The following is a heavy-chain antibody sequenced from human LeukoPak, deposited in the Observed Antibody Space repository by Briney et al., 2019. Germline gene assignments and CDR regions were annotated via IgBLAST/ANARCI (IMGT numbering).Heavy chain of an antibody. D-gene: IGHD4-23*01. Sequence: SETLSLTCTVSGGSISSHYWSWIRQPPGKGLEWIGYIYYSGSTNYNPSLKSRVTISVDTSKNQFSLKLSSVTAADTAVYYCARGSTVVRSPFDYWGQGTQVTVSS. CDR3: ARGSTVVRSPFDY. J-gene: IGHJ4*02. CDR2: IYYSGST. V-gene: IGHV4-59*11. CDR1: GGSISSHY.